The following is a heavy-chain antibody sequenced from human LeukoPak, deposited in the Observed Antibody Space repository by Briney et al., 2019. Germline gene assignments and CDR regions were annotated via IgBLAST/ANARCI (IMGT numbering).Heavy chain of an antibody. Sequence: GGSLRLSCAASGFTVSSNYMSWVRQAPGKGLEWVSVIYSGGSTYYADSVKGRFTISRDNSKNTLYLQMNSLRAGDTAVYYCARDLVHSAPATVTTNYWGQGTLVTVSS. D-gene: IGHD4-11*01. CDR2: IYSGGST. J-gene: IGHJ4*02. CDR1: GFTVSSNY. CDR3: ARDLVHSAPATVTTNY. V-gene: IGHV3-66*02.